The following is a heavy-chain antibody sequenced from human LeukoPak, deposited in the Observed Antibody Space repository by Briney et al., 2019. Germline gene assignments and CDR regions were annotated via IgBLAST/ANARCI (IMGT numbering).Heavy chain of an antibody. Sequence: AASVKVSCKASGGTFSSYAISWVRQAPGQGLEWMGRIIPILGIANSAQKFQGRVTITADKSTSTAYMELSSLRSEDTAVYYCARPRSSGYYDDAFDIWGQGTMVTVSS. CDR1: GGTFSSYA. CDR3: ARPRSSGYYDDAFDI. CDR2: IIPILGIA. J-gene: IGHJ3*02. D-gene: IGHD3-22*01. V-gene: IGHV1-69*04.